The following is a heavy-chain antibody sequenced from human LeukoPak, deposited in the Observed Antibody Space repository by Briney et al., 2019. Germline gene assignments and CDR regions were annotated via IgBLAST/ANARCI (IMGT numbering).Heavy chain of an antibody. J-gene: IGHJ4*02. V-gene: IGHV3-23*01. CDR3: AKAEAFNPYRSGSIVGYFEN. CDR1: GFTFSNYG. D-gene: IGHD3-10*01. CDR2: ISASGDGR. Sequence: PGGSLRLSCVAPGFTFSNYGMSWVRQAPGKGLEWVSGISASGDGRYYADSVKGHFTISRDNSKSTLYLQMNSLRAEDTAVYYCAKAEAFNPYRSGSIVGYFENWGQGTLVTVSS.